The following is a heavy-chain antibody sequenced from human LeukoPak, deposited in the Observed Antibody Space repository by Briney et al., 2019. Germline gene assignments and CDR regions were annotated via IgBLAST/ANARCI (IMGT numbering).Heavy chain of an antibody. Sequence: PSETLSLTCTVSGGSISSYYWSWIRQPPGKGLEWIGYIYYSGSTNYNPSLKSRVTISVDTSKNQFSLKLSSVTAADTAVYYCARANMIVVVKGAFDIWAKGQWSPSLQ. CDR1: GGSISSYY. D-gene: IGHD3-22*01. J-gene: IGHJ3*02. CDR3: ARANMIVVVKGAFDI. CDR2: IYYSGST. V-gene: IGHV4-59*01.